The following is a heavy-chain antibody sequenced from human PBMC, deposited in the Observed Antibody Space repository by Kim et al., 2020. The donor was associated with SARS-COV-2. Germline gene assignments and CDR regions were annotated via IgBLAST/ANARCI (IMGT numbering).Heavy chain of an antibody. V-gene: IGHV4-39*01. CDR2: VYYSGST. Sequence: SETLSLTCTVSGGSISSSNYYWGWIRQPPGKGLEWIGSVYYSGSTYYNPSLKSRVTISVDTSKNQFSLKLSSVTAADTAVYYCARLYDSRGYYVPCFDYWSQGALVTVSS. CDR1: GGSISSSNYY. J-gene: IGHJ4*02. CDR3: ARLYDSRGYYVPCFDY. D-gene: IGHD3-22*01.